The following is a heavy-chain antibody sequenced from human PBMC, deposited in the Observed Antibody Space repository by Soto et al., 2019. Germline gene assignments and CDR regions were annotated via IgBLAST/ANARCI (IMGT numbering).Heavy chain of an antibody. CDR1: GGSFSGYY. V-gene: IGHV4-34*01. CDR3: ARGPTTEKVDS. CDR2: INHSGST. J-gene: IGHJ4*02. Sequence: SETLSLTCAVYGGSFSGYYWSWIRQPPGKGLEWIGEINHSGSTNYNPSLKSRVTISVDTSKNQFSLKLSSVTAADTAMYYCARGPTTEKVDSWGQGILVTVSS.